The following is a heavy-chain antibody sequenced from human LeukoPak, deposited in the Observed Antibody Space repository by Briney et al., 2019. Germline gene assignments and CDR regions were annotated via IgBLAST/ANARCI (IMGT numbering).Heavy chain of an antibody. Sequence: PSETLSLTCTVSGGSISSGGYYWSWIRQPPGKGLEWIGRIYTSGSTNYNPSLKSRVTISVDTSKNQFSLKLSSVTAADTAVYYCAREMADIVVVPAAMGGIFDYWGQGTLVTVSS. D-gene: IGHD2-2*01. V-gene: IGHV4-61*02. CDR1: GGSISSGGYY. CDR3: AREMADIVVVPAAMGGIFDY. J-gene: IGHJ4*02. CDR2: IYTSGST.